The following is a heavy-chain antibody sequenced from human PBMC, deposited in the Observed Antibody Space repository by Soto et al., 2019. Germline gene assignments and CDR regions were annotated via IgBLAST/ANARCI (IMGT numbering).Heavy chain of an antibody. CDR2: ISYDGSNK. Sequence: GGSLRLSCAASGFTFSSYAMHWVRQAPGKGLEWVAVISYDGSNKYYADSVKGRFTISRDNSKNTLYLQMNSLRAEDTAVYYCARDGPALYLHRFGGAFDIWGQGTMVTVSS. J-gene: IGHJ3*02. CDR1: GFTFSSYA. CDR3: ARDGPALYLHRFGGAFDI. D-gene: IGHD3-10*01. V-gene: IGHV3-30-3*01.